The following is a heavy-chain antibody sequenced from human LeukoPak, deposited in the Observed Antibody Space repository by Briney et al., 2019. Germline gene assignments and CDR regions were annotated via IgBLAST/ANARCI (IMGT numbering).Heavy chain of an antibody. CDR3: AREITWAQWFDP. V-gene: IGHV1-69*01. D-gene: IGHD1-26*01. Sequence: SVKVSCKASGGTFSSYAISWVRQAPGQGLEWMGGIIPIFGTANYAQKFQGRVTITADESTSTVYMELSSLRSEDTAVYYCAREITWAQWFDPWGQGTLVTVSS. CDR2: IIPIFGTA. J-gene: IGHJ5*02. CDR1: GGTFSSYA.